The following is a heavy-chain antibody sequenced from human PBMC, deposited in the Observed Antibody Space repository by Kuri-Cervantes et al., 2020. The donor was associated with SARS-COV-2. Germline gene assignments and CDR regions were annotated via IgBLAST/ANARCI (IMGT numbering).Heavy chain of an antibody. Sequence: SETLSLTCTVYGGSFSGYYWSWIRQPPGKGLEWIGEINHSGSTNYNPSLKSRVTISVDTSKNQFSLKLSSVTAADTAVHYCARAHSGRYPSSDTDYWGQGTLVTVSS. CDR2: INHSGST. D-gene: IGHD3-22*01. V-gene: IGHV4-34*01. J-gene: IGHJ4*02. CDR1: GGSFSGYY. CDR3: ARAHSGRYPSSDTDY.